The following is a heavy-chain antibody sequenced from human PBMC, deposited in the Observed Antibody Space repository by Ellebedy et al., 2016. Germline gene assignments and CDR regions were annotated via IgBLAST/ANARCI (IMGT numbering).Heavy chain of an antibody. CDR3: ARYQYDNGWSDY. J-gene: IGHJ4*02. CDR1: GFTFSYYA. CDR2: ISSDGRHT. D-gene: IGHD6-19*01. Sequence: GGSLRLSCAASGFTFSYYAMHWVRQAPGKGLEYVTAISSDGRHTYYADSVKGRFTVSRDNSQNILYLQMGSLTTEDMALYYCARYQYDNGWSDYWGQGTLVTVSS. V-gene: IGHV3-64*02.